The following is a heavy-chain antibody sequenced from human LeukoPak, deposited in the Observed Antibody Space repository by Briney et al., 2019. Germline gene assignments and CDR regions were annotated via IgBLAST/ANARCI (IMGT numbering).Heavy chain of an antibody. J-gene: IGHJ4*02. V-gene: IGHV3-48*03. Sequence: PGGSLRLSCAGSGFTFSSSEMCWVRQAPGKGLEWVSYISSSAGTIYYADSVKGRFTISRDNAKNSLYLQMNSLRAEDTAVYYCATLKSGSCFVYWGQGTLVTVSS. CDR1: GFTFSSSE. D-gene: IGHD3-10*01. CDR2: ISSSAGTI. CDR3: ATLKSGSCFVY.